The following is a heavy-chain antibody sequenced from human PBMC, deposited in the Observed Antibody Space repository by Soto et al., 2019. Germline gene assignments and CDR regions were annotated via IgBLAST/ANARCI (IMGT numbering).Heavy chain of an antibody. V-gene: IGHV4-61*01. J-gene: IGHJ5*02. CDR3: ARADGREFDYDDVWGTRGDWFDP. Sequence: QVQLQESGPGLVKPAETLSLTCSVSGASVTSGLYYWTWIRQPPGRGLEWMGFIYDGGGSSYSPSLRGRVPMSVDSSKNQFSLNLTSVTAADTAVYYCARADGREFDYDDVWGTRGDWFDPWGQGTLVTVSS. D-gene: IGHD3-16*01. CDR1: GASVTSGLYY. CDR2: IYDGGGS.